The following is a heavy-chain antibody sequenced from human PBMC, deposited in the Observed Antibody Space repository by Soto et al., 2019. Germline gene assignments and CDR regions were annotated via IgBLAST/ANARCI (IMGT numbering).Heavy chain of an antibody. CDR1: GGSISGRYYY. D-gene: IGHD1-20*01. CDR2: VFYTEFT. V-gene: IGHV4-39*01. Sequence: AETLSLTCAVSGGSISGRYYYWGGRLQSGRKGAELIGSVFYTEFTSYTQSLKSRVSVSVDTSKNPFSLQVSGLCAADTAVYYCATSQTGYNWNYFDHWGQGALVTVSS. CDR3: ATSQTGYNWNYFDH. J-gene: IGHJ4*02.